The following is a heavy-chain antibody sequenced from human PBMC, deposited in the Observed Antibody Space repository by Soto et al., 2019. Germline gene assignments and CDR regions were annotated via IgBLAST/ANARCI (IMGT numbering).Heavy chain of an antibody. CDR1: EFTFSDYA. Sequence: GGSLRLSCAASEFTFSDYAMSWVRQAPGKGLEWVSIISGNGRSTFYADSVRGRFTISRDNSKNTVFLQMNSLRPEDTAVYYCAKVNYDGSGSYYRGYYYGMDVWGQGTTVTVSS. J-gene: IGHJ6*02. CDR3: AKVNYDGSGSYYRGYYYGMDV. V-gene: IGHV3-23*01. D-gene: IGHD3-10*01. CDR2: ISGNGRST.